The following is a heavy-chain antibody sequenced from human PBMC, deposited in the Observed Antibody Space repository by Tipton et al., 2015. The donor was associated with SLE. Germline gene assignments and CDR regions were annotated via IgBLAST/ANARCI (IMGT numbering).Heavy chain of an antibody. CDR3: ARQGPLWYYYYYMDV. V-gene: IGHV4-34*01. D-gene: IGHD3-10*01. J-gene: IGHJ6*03. Sequence: TLSLTCAVYGGSFSGYYWSWIRQPPGKGLEWIGEINHSGSTNYNPSLKSRATISVDTSKNQFSLKLSSVTAADTAVYYCARQGPLWYYYYYMDVWGKGTTVTVSS. CDR1: GGSFSGYY. CDR2: INHSGST.